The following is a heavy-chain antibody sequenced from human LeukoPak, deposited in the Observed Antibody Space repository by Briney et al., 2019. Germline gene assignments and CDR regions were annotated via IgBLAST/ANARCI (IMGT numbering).Heavy chain of an antibody. CDR3: ARAGDSSGYGDY. V-gene: IGHV4-39*01. D-gene: IGHD3-22*01. CDR1: GGSISSSGYY. J-gene: IGHJ4*02. Sequence: PSETLSLTCTVSGGSISSSGYYWGWIRQPPGKGLEWIGSIYYSGSTYYNPSLKSRVTISVDTSKNQFSLKLSSVTAADTAVYYCARAGDSSGYGDYWGQGTLVTVFS. CDR2: IYYSGST.